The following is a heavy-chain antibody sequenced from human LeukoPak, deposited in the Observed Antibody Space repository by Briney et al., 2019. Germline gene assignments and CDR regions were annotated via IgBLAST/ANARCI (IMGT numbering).Heavy chain of an antibody. Sequence: GGSLRLSCAASGFTFSSYSMNWVRQAPGKGLEWVSSISSSSYIYYADSVKGRFTISRDNAKNSLYLQMNSLRAEDTAVYYCARDLPITMVRGGPFDYWGQGTLVTVSS. J-gene: IGHJ4*02. CDR3: ARDLPITMVRGGPFDY. V-gene: IGHV3-21*01. CDR2: ISSSSYI. D-gene: IGHD3-10*01. CDR1: GFTFSSYS.